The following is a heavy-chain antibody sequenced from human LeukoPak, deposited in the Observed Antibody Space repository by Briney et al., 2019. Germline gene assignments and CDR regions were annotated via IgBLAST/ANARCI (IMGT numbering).Heavy chain of an antibody. CDR2: INHSGST. Sequence: SETLSLTCAVYGGSFSGYYWSWIRQPPGKGLEWIGEINHSGSTNYNPSLKSRVTISVDTSKNQFSLKLSSVTAADTAAYYCARGRTKRAYCSSTSCSNWFDPWGQGTLVTVSS. CDR1: GGSFSGYY. CDR3: ARGRTKRAYCSSTSCSNWFDP. V-gene: IGHV4-34*01. D-gene: IGHD2-2*01. J-gene: IGHJ5*02.